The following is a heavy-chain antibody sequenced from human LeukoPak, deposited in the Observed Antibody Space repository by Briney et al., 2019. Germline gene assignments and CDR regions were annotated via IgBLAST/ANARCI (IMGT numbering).Heavy chain of an antibody. D-gene: IGHD3-3*02. Sequence: GGSLRLSCAASGFTFDDYGMSWVRQAPGKGLEWVSGINWNGGSTGYADSVKGRFTISRDNAKNSLYLQMTSLRAEDTAIYYCTSHFWNYYRIDYWGQGILFTVSS. CDR2: INWNGGST. J-gene: IGHJ4*02. CDR3: TSHFWNYYRIDY. CDR1: GFTFDDYG. V-gene: IGHV3-20*04.